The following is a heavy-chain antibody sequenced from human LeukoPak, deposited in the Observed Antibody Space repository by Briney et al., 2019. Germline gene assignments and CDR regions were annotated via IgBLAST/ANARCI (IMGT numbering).Heavy chain of an antibody. V-gene: IGHV3-48*04. CDR1: GFTFSSYS. Sequence: GGSLRLSCAASGFTFSSYSMNWVRQAPGKGLEWVSYISSSSSTIYYADSVKGRFTISRDNAKNSLYLQMNSLRAEDTAVYYCAKGTKYYYGSGSYYFDYWGQGTLVTVPS. D-gene: IGHD3-10*01. CDR2: ISSSSSTI. CDR3: AKGTKYYYGSGSYYFDY. J-gene: IGHJ4*02.